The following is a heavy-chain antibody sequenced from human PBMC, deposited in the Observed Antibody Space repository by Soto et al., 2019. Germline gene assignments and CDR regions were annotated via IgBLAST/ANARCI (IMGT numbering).Heavy chain of an antibody. CDR2: INPNSGGT. D-gene: IGHD2-15*01. V-gene: IGHV1-2*04. CDR1: GYTFTGYY. J-gene: IGHJ6*03. Sequence: QVQLVQSGAEVKKPGASVKVSCKASGYTFTGYYMHWVRQAPGQGLEWMGWINPNSGGTNYAQKFQGWVTMTRDTSLSTAYMELSRLRSDDTAVYYCARDLGYCSGGSCYSYYYYMDVWGKGTTVTVSS. CDR3: ARDLGYCSGGSCYSYYYYMDV.